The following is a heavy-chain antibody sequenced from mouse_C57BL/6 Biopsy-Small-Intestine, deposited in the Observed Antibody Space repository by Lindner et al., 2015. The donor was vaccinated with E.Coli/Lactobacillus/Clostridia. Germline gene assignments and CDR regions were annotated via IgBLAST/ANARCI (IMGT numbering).Heavy chain of an antibody. CDR2: INPSGGTT. CDR3: ARAVVDGRYAPNWFDP. Sequence: SVKVSCKASGYSFSEFLIHWVRQAPGQGLEWMGVINPSGGTTTYAQKFQGRVTMTRDTSTNTVYMELNNLRSEDTAIYYCARAVVDGRYAPNWFDPWGQGTLVTVSS. CDR1: GYSFSEFL. D-gene: IGHD4-1*01. V-gene: IGHV1-19*01. J-gene: IGHJ4*01.